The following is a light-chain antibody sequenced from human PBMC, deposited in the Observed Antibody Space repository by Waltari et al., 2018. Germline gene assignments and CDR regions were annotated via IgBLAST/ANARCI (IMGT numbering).Light chain of an antibody. V-gene: IGLV2-23*02. J-gene: IGLJ2*01. CDR1: SSDVGRYNL. CDR2: EVS. Sequence: QSALTQPASVSGSPGQSITIPCPGTSSDVGRYNLVPWYHQHPGKAPKLMIYEVSKRPSGVSNRFSGSKSGNTASLTISGLQAEDEADYYCCSYAGSSTFVFGGGTKLTVL. CDR3: CSYAGSSTFV.